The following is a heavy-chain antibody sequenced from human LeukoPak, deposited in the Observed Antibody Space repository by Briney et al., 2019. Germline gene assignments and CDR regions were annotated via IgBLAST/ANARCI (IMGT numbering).Heavy chain of an antibody. CDR1: GSTFTHYW. Sequence: GASLQISCQGSGSTFTHYWIAWVRQLPGKGLEWMGIYYRGNSDTRYSPSFQGQVTISADKSINTAYLQWSSLKASDTAMYYCARRGFCSGGSCFSAHFDFWGQGTLLTVSS. D-gene: IGHD2-15*01. V-gene: IGHV5-51*01. CDR2: YYRGNSDT. J-gene: IGHJ4*02. CDR3: ARRGFCSGGSCFSAHFDF.